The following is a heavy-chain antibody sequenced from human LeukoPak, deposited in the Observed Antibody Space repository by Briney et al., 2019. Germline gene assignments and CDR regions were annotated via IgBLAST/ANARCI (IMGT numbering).Heavy chain of an antibody. Sequence: ASVKVSCKASGYTFTRYGISWVRQAPGQGLEWMGWINPYNGKTNYAQKLQGRVTITTDTSTSTAYMELRRLRSDDTAVYYCATSTICGGGCYSPWGEGTLVTVSS. CDR3: ATSTICGGGCYSP. D-gene: IGHD2-15*01. J-gene: IGHJ5*02. CDR2: INPYNGKT. CDR1: GYTFTRYG. V-gene: IGHV1-18*01.